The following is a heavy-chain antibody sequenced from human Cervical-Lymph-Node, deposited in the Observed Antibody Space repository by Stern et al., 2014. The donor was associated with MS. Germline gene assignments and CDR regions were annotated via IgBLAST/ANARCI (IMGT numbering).Heavy chain of an antibody. J-gene: IGHJ6*02. D-gene: IGHD4-17*01. CDR3: ARIRNGDSAYCYCGMDV. Sequence: QVTLRESGPALVKPTQTLTLTCTVSGFSLSTDGMRVSWIRQSPGKALEWLALIKWNDDTFYNTTLTTRLTISKDTSKNQVVLTLTNMDPVDTATYYCARIRNGDSAYCYCGMDVWGQGTTVTVSS. V-gene: IGHV2-70*01. CDR1: GFSLSTDGMR. CDR2: IKWNDDT.